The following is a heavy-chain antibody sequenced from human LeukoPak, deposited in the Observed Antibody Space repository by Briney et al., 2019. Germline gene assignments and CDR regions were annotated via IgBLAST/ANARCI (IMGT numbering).Heavy chain of an antibody. Sequence: PGGSLRPSCAASGFTFSSYAMSWVRQAPGKGLEWVSAISGSGGSTYYADSVKGRFTISRDNSKNTLYLQMNSLRAEDTAVYYCAKYDIVVVPAAMVDYWGQGTLVTVSS. CDR3: AKYDIVVVPAAMVDY. CDR2: ISGSGGST. V-gene: IGHV3-23*01. CDR1: GFTFSSYA. D-gene: IGHD2-2*01. J-gene: IGHJ4*02.